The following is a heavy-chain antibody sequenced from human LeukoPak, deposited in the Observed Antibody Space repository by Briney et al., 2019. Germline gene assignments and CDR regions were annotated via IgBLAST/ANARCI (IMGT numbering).Heavy chain of an antibody. V-gene: IGHV3-23*01. Sequence: GGSLRLSCAASGFTFSSYAMSWVRQAPGKGLEGVSGISANGDTTKYADSAKGRFTTSRDNAKNTVLLQMNSLRADDTAVYYCAKEGRIAAGTGDYFDYWGQGTLVTVSS. J-gene: IGHJ4*02. CDR1: GFTFSSYA. CDR3: AKEGRIAAGTGDYFDY. CDR2: ISANGDTT. D-gene: IGHD6-13*01.